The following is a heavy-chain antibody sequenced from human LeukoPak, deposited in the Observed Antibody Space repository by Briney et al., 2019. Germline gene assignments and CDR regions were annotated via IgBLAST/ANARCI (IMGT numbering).Heavy chain of an antibody. CDR3: AKEYKRIAAAGTQFGGDY. CDR2: ISSSSSYI. CDR1: GFTFSSYS. D-gene: IGHD6-13*01. V-gene: IGHV3-21*04. J-gene: IGHJ4*02. Sequence: PGGSLRLSCAASGFTFSSYSMNWVRQAPGKGLEWVSSISSSSSYIYYADSVKGRFTISRDNAKNSLYLQMNSLRAEDTAVYYCAKEYKRIAAAGTQFGGDYWGQGTLVTVSS.